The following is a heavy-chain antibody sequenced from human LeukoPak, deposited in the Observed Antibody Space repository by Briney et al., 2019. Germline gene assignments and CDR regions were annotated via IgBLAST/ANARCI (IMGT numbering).Heavy chain of an antibody. J-gene: IGHJ4*02. CDR3: ARETIVLMAYSDY. D-gene: IGHD2-8*01. Sequence: SETLSLTCIVSGGSISSSSYYWGWIRQPPGKGLEWIGSIYYSGSTYYNPSLKSRVTISVDTSKNQFSLKLSSVTAADTAVYYCARETIVLMAYSDYWGQGTLVTVSS. CDR2: IYYSGST. V-gene: IGHV4-39*07. CDR1: GGSISSSSYY.